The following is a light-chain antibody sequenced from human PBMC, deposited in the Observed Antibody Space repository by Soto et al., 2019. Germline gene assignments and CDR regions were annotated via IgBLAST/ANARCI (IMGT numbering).Light chain of an antibody. Sequence: QSVLTQPPSASGTPGQRVTISCSGSTFNIGSQTVNWYQQLPGTAPKLLIYSTDQRPSGFPDRFSGSKSGTSASLAISGLQSEDEADYYCSAWDDSLNGLVFGGGTKLTVL. J-gene: IGLJ3*02. CDR2: STD. V-gene: IGLV1-44*01. CDR3: SAWDDSLNGLV. CDR1: TFNIGSQT.